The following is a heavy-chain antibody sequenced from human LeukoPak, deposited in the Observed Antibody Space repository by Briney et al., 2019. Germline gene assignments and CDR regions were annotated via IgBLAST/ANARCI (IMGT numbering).Heavy chain of an antibody. J-gene: IGHJ4*02. V-gene: IGHV1-2*02. CDR2: INPNSGGT. Sequence: GASVKVSCKASDYTFTCYYMHWVPQAPGQGLEWMGWINPNSGGTNYAQKFQGRVTMTRDTSISTAYMELSRLRSDDTAVYYCARDRGQWPDCFDYWGQGTLVTVSS. D-gene: IGHD6-19*01. CDR3: ARDRGQWPDCFDY. CDR1: DYTFTCYY.